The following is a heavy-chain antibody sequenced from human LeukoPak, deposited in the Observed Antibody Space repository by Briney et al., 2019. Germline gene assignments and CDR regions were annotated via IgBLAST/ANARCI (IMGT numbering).Heavy chain of an antibody. J-gene: IGHJ4*02. V-gene: IGHV4-4*02. CDR1: GGSISSSNW. D-gene: IGHD5-24*01. CDR2: IYHSGST. Sequence: PSETLSLTCAVSGGSISSSNWWSWVRQPPGKGLEWIGEIYHSGSTNYNPSLKSRVTISVDKSKNQFSLKLSSVTAADTAVYYCARDPDGYNPHFDYWGQGTLVTVSS. CDR3: ARDPDGYNPHFDY.